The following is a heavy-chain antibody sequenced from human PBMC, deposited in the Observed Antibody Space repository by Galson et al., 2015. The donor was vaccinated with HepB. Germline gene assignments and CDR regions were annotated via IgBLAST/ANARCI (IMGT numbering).Heavy chain of an antibody. CDR3: ASDSGTYNEKSSFDF. CDR2: VFSTGST. D-gene: IGHD1-26*01. V-gene: IGHV4-4*07. CDR1: GDSITTYY. Sequence: LSLTCTVSGDSITTYYWNWIRQPAGRGLEWIGRVFSTGSTNYNPSLMSRVTMSVNTSKKQVSLKLASVTAADTAVYFCASDSGTYNEKSSFDFWGKGILVTVSS. J-gene: IGHJ4*02.